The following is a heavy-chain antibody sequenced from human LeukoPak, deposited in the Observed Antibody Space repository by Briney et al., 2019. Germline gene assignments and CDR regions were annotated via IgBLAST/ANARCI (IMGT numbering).Heavy chain of an antibody. D-gene: IGHD2-21*02. V-gene: IGHV3-23*01. CDR3: AKESAYCGSDCRSLSDY. CDR1: GFTFSSTS. Sequence: RSGGSLRLSCAASGFTFSSTSMSWVRQAPGKGLEWDAVTVGGGDGTYYADSVKGRFTISRDNSKNTLYLQMNSLRAEDTAVYYCAKESAYCGSDCRSLSDYWGQGTLVTVSS. CDR2: TVGGGDGT. J-gene: IGHJ4*02.